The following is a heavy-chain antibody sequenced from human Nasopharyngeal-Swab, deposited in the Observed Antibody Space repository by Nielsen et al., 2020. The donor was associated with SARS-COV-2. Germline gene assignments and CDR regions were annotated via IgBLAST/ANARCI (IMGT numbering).Heavy chain of an antibody. J-gene: IGHJ5*02. Sequence: GESLKISCVASGFTFSSYEMNWVRQAPGKGLEWVSYISSSGSTIYYADSVKGRFTISRDNAKNSLYLQMNSLRAEDTAVYYCARDPVGRCSGGSCYSSWGQGTLVTVSS. CDR3: ARDPVGRCSGGSCYSS. V-gene: IGHV3-48*03. CDR2: ISSSGSTI. D-gene: IGHD2-15*01. CDR1: GFTFSSYE.